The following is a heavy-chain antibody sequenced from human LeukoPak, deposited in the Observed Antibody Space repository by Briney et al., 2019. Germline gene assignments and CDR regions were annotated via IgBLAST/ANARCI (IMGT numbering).Heavy chain of an antibody. J-gene: IGHJ4*02. V-gene: IGHV3-7*01. CDR3: ARRGDYSGYDTAPFDY. Sequence: GGSLRLSCAASGFTFSSYWMSWVRQAPGKGLEWVANIKQDGSEKYYVDSVKGRFTISRDNAKNSLYLQMNSLRAEDTAVYYCARRGDYSGYDTAPFDYWGQGTLVTVSS. CDR1: GFTFSSYW. D-gene: IGHD5-12*01. CDR2: IKQDGSEK.